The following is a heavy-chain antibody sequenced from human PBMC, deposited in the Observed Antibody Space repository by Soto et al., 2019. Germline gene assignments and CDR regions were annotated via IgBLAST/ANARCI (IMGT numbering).Heavy chain of an antibody. CDR3: ARNRSPYGMDV. CDR1: GFIVSSNY. J-gene: IGHJ6*02. V-gene: IGHV3-53*01. Sequence: GGSLRLSCAASGFIVSSNYMNWVRQAPGKGLEWVSVIYSSGNTYYADSVKGRFTISRDRSKTTVYLQMNSLRAEDTAVYYCARNRSPYGMDVWGQGTTVTVSS. CDR2: IYSSGNT.